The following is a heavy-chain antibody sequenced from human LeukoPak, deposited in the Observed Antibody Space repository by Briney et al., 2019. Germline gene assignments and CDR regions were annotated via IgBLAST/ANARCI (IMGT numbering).Heavy chain of an antibody. Sequence: SETLSLTCTVSGGSISSSNYYWGWIRQPPGKGLEWIGSIYYSGSTYYNPSLKSRVTISVDTSKNQFSLKLSSVTAADTAVYYCARSTVVTGFGGTYNWFDPWGQGTLVTVSS. J-gene: IGHJ5*02. V-gene: IGHV4-39*07. CDR2: IYYSGST. CDR1: GGSISSSNYY. CDR3: ARSTVVTGFGGTYNWFDP. D-gene: IGHD4-23*01.